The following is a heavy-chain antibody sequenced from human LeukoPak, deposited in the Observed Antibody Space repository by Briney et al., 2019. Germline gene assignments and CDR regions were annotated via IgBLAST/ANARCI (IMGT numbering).Heavy chain of an antibody. Sequence: SETLSLTCTVSGGSISSYYWSWIRQPPGKGLEWIGYIYYRGSTNYNPSLKSRVTILVDTSKKQFYLKLSSVTTADTAVYYCVRGMAAPGGIRFDPWGQGTLVTVSS. CDR3: VRGMAAPGGIRFDP. D-gene: IGHD6-13*01. CDR1: GGSISSYY. V-gene: IGHV4-59*01. CDR2: IYYRGST. J-gene: IGHJ5*02.